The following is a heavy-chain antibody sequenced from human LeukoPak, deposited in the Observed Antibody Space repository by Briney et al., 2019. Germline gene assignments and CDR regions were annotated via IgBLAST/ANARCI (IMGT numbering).Heavy chain of an antibody. CDR3: ARLSSCYRSVFDY. CDR2: VKQDGSEK. CDR1: GFSFGSDW. Sequence: GGSLRLAWAAAGFSFGSDWMSWVRQAPGKGLEWVANVKQDGSEKYYGDSVKGRFTISRDNAWSSLYLQMNSLRAEDTSVYYCARLSSCYRSVFDYWAQGTLVTVSS. J-gene: IGHJ4*02. D-gene: IGHD6-13*01. V-gene: IGHV3-7*01.